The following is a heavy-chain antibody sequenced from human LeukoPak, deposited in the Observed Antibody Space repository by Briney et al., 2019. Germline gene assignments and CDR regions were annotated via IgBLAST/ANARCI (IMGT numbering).Heavy chain of an antibody. D-gene: IGHD5-18*01. CDR3: ARGGGGFSHGRFDY. CDR1: SGSINNYY. Sequence: SGTLSLTCTVSSGSINNYYWSWIRQPPGKGLEWIGYIYYSGRTNYKPSLKNRVTMSVDTSENHFSLKLTSVTAADTAVYYCARGGGGFSHGRFDYWGLGTLVTVSS. CDR2: IYYSGRT. V-gene: IGHV4-59*01. J-gene: IGHJ4*02.